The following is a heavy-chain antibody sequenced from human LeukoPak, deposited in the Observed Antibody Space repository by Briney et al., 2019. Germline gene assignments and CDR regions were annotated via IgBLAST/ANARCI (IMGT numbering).Heavy chain of an antibody. V-gene: IGHV4-38-2*02. Sequence: PSETLSLTCTVSGYSISSGYYWGWIRQPPGKGLGWIGSIYHSGSTYYNPSLKSRVTISVETSKNQFSLKLSSVTAADTAVYYCARDRSVTPISYFDYWGQGTLVTVSS. CDR1: GYSISSGYY. CDR2: IYHSGST. J-gene: IGHJ4*02. CDR3: ARDRSVTPISYFDY. D-gene: IGHD2-21*02.